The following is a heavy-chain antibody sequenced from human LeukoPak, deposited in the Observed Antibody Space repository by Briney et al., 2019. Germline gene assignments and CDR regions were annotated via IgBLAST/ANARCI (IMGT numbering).Heavy chain of an antibody. CDR1: AFTVSSNY. CDR3: ARLRGTGTAWSDP. D-gene: IGHD1-7*01. Sequence: GGSLRLSCAASAFTVSSNYMTWVRQAPGKGLEWVSVLYSGGTTYYADSVKGRFTVSRDNSKNTLYLQMNSLRAEDTAVYYCARLRGTGTAWSDPWGQGTLVTVSS. CDR2: LYSGGTT. V-gene: IGHV3-53*01. J-gene: IGHJ5*02.